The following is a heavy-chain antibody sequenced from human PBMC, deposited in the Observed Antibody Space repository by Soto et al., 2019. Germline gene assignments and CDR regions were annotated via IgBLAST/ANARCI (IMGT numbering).Heavy chain of an antibody. CDR2: ISAYNGYT. V-gene: IGHV1-18*01. Sequence: QVQLVQSGAEVKKPGASVKVSCRASGYTFSSYGISWVRQAPGQGLEWGGWISAYNGYTNDVQKFQGRVTMTKDTSTNTAYMELRSLRSDDTAIYYCARGRYLDFWGQGTLVTVSS. CDR3: ARGRYLDF. D-gene: IGHD1-26*01. J-gene: IGHJ4*02. CDR1: GYTFSSYG.